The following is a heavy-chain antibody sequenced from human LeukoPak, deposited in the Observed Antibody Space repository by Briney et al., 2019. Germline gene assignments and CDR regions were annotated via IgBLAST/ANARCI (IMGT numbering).Heavy chain of an antibody. CDR3: ARHGHYGYYYMDV. J-gene: IGHJ6*03. CDR1: GGSISSSNW. D-gene: IGHD3-10*01. CDR2: IYHSGST. Sequence: SETLSLTCAVSGGSISSSNWWSWVRQPPGKGLEWIGEIYHSGSTNYNPSLKSRVTISVDTSKNQFSLKLSSVTAADTAVYYCARHGHYGYYYMDVWGKGTTVTVSS. V-gene: IGHV4-4*02.